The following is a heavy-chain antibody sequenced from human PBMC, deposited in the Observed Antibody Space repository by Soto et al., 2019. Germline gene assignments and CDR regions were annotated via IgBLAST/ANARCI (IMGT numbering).Heavy chain of an antibody. CDR3: ARTYQPPLTVYDTQYYYYGMDV. V-gene: IGHV3-30-3*01. Sequence: XGSLSLSFEASGFTFNAYAMHWVRQAPGKGLEWVAVISYGGSNKYYGDSVKGRLTISRDNSKNTLYLQMNSLRAEDTAVYYCARTYQPPLTVYDTQYYYYGMDVWGQGTTVTVSS. CDR2: ISYGGSNK. D-gene: IGHD2-8*01. CDR1: GFTFNAYA. J-gene: IGHJ6*02.